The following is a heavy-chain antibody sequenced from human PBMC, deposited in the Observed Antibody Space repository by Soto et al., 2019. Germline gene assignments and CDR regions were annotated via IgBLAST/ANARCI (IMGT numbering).Heavy chain of an antibody. Sequence: GGSLRLSCAASGFTFSSYWMHWVRQSPGKGLVWVSQIDSDGRSTTYADTVKGRFTVSRDNAKNKLFLQMNSLRAEDTAVYYCVRDYDSSGFYSGHRGQGTLVTVSS. CDR3: VRDYDSSGFYSGH. D-gene: IGHD3-22*01. CDR1: GFTFSSYW. J-gene: IGHJ4*02. CDR2: IDSDGRST. V-gene: IGHV3-74*03.